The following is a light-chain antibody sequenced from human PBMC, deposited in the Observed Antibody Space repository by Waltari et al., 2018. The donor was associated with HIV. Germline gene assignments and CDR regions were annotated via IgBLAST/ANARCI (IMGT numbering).Light chain of an antibody. CDR3: CSYAGTSTV. Sequence: QSALTQHRSVSGSLAPSVTIPCTGTSTEVVGFVSWYQHPPDNTPKLIIYDVTQRPSGVPDRFSGSRSDNTASLTISGLQVDDEADYYCCSYAGTSTVFGTGTEVTV. J-gene: IGLJ1*01. CDR2: DVT. V-gene: IGLV2-11*01. CDR1: STEVVGF.